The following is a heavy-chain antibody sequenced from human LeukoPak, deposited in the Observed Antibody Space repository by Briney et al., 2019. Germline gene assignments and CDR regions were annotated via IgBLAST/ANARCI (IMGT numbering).Heavy chain of an antibody. J-gene: IGHJ2*01. CDR2: IWYDGSNK. CDR1: GFSFSSFG. Sequence: GGSLRLSCAASGFSFSSFGIHWVRQAPGKGLEWVALIWYDGSNKYYADSVKGRFTISRDNSKNTLYLQMNSLRAEDTAVYYCAEGLCSRTSCYWYLDLWGRGTLVTVSS. D-gene: IGHD2-2*01. V-gene: IGHV3-33*06. CDR3: AEGLCSRTSCYWYLDL.